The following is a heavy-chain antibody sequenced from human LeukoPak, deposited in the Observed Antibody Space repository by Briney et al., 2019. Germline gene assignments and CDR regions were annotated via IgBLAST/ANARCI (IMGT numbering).Heavy chain of an antibody. V-gene: IGHV1-46*01. J-gene: IGHJ4*02. Sequence: GASVKVSCKASGYTFTSYGISWVRQAPGQGLEWMGIINPSGGSTRYAQKFQGRVTMTRDTSTSTVYMELSSLRSEDMAVYYCTRGVGVVVVAAPHYWGQGTLVTVSS. CDR1: GYTFTSYG. CDR3: TRGVGVVVVAAPHY. D-gene: IGHD2-15*01. CDR2: INPSGGST.